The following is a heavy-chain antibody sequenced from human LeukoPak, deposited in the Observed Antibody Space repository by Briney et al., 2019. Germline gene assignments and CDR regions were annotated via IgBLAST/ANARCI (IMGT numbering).Heavy chain of an antibody. CDR3: ARAISSSPSGYYYYMDV. V-gene: IGHV3-7*01. D-gene: IGHD6-6*01. CDR1: GFTFSSYW. Sequence: PGGSLRLSCAASGFTFSSYWISWVRQAPGKGLEWVANIKQDGSEKYYVDSVKGRFTISRDNAKNSLYLQMNSLRAEDTAVYYCARAISSSPSGYYYYMDVWGKGTTVTVSS. J-gene: IGHJ6*03. CDR2: IKQDGSEK.